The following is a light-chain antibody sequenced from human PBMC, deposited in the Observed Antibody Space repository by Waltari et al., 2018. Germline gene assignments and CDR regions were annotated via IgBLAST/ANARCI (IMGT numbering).Light chain of an antibody. Sequence: QSVLTQPPSASGTPGQRVTISCSGGSSNIGTNYVYWYQQLPGTAPKLLIYKNNQRPSGVPDRFSAARSGSAASLAISGLRSEDEADYYGAAWDDSLSGGLFGGGTKLTVL. J-gene: IGLJ3*02. V-gene: IGLV1-47*01. CDR1: SSNIGTNY. CDR2: KNN. CDR3: AAWDDSLSGGL.